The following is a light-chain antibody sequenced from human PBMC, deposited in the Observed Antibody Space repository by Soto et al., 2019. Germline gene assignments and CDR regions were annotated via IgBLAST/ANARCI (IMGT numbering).Light chain of an antibody. CDR2: WAS. CDR1: QRVLYTSSGRKY. V-gene: IGKV4-1*01. J-gene: IGKJ5*01. CDR3: QQYYSTPIT. Sequence: DIVLTQSPDSLAVSLGEAATINCKSSQRVLYTSSGRKYLAWYQQKAGQPPKLLIHWASTRDSGVPDRFSGSGSATDFTLTISSLQAEDVAVYYCQQYYSTPITFGQGTRLEIK.